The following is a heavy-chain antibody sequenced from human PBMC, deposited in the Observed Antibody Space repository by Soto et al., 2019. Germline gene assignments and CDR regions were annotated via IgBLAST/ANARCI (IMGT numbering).Heavy chain of an antibody. CDR1: GYTFTGYY. J-gene: IGHJ6*02. D-gene: IGHD1-26*01. CDR2: INPNSGGT. CDR3: ARDLGSSGSYQNYYYYGMDV. V-gene: IGHV1-2*04. Sequence: GASVKVSCKASGYTFTGYYMHWVRQAPGQGLEWMGWINPNSGGTNYAQKFQGWVTMTRDTSISTAYMELSRLRSDDTAVYYCARDLGSSGSYQNYYYYGMDVWGQGTTVNVS.